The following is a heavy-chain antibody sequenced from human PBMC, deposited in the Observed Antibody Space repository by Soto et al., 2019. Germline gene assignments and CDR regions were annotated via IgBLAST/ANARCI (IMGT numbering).Heavy chain of an antibody. Sequence: EVQLLESGGGLVQPGGSLRLSCAASGFTFSSYAMNWVRQAPGKGLEWVSVISGSGGSTYYADSVKGRFTISRDNTKNTLYLQVNRLRAEDTAVYYCAKASGIAAENAFDIWGQGTMVTVSS. V-gene: IGHV3-23*01. J-gene: IGHJ3*02. CDR3: AKASGIAAENAFDI. CDR2: ISGSGGST. D-gene: IGHD6-25*01. CDR1: GFTFSSYA.